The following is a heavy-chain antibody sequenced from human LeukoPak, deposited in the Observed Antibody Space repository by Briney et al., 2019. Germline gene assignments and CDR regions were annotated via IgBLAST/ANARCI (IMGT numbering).Heavy chain of an antibody. D-gene: IGHD6-13*01. V-gene: IGHV3-74*01. CDR2: VNSDGSTT. Sequence: GGSLRLSCAATGFPFSNYWMHWVRQAPGKGLVWVSRVNSDGSTTNYADSVKGRFTISRDNAENTLYMRMNSLRPEDTAVYYCARGYYSSSRFDSWGQGTLVTVSS. CDR3: ARGYYSSSRFDS. CDR1: GFPFSNYW. J-gene: IGHJ4*02.